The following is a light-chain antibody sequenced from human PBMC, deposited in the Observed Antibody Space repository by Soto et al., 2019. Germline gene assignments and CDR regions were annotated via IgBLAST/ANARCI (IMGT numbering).Light chain of an antibody. CDR2: GAS. V-gene: IGKV3-20*01. Sequence: EIVLTQSPGTLSLSPGEKATLSYRASQSVSSTYLAWYQQKPGQAPRLLIYGASSRATGIPDRFSGSGSGTDFTLTISSLEPEDFAVYYCQQYGGSPRYTFGQGTKLEIK. CDR3: QQYGGSPRYT. CDR1: QSVSSTY. J-gene: IGKJ2*01.